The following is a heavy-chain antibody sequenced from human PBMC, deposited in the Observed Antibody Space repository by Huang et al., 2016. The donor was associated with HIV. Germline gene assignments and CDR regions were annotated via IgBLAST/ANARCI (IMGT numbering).Heavy chain of an antibody. CDR2: SFPGGRT. Sequence: QVQLQESGPGLVKPSENLSLTCTVSGGSISSNYWSWIRHHAGKGLEWIGRSFPGGRTNSNPSPKCRVTVSVDTSKNQFSLRLTSMTAADTAVYYCARENDSGGYSDLWGQGTLVTVSS. CDR3: ARENDSGGYSDL. J-gene: IGHJ4*02. D-gene: IGHD3-22*01. V-gene: IGHV4-4*07. CDR1: GGSISSNY.